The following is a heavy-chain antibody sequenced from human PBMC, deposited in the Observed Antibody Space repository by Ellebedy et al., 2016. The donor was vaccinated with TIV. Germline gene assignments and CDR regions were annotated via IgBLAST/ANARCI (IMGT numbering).Heavy chain of an antibody. CDR3: AKGLDSGIVVVIDY. Sequence: GESLKISCAVSGFTVSSNYMTWVRQAPGKGLEWVSIIYSGGSTYYADSVKGRFTISRDNSKNTLYLQMNSLRAEDTAVYYCAKGLDSGIVVVIDYWGQGTLVTVSS. D-gene: IGHD3-22*01. CDR2: IYSGGST. CDR1: GFTVSSNY. V-gene: IGHV3-53*01. J-gene: IGHJ4*02.